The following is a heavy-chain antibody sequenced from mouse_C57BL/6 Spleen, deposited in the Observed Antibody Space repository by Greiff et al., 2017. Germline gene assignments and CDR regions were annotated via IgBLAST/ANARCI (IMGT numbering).Heavy chain of an antibody. J-gene: IGHJ2*01. V-gene: IGHV1-59*01. D-gene: IGHD2-3*01. CDR3: TRLGDGSDY. Sequence: QVQLQQPGAELVRPGTSVKLSCKASGYTFTSYWMPWVKQRPGQGLEWIGEIDPSDSYTNYNQKFKGKATLTVDTSSSTAYMQLSSLTSEDSAVYYCTRLGDGSDYWGKGTTLTVSS. CDR1: GYTFTSYW. CDR2: IDPSDSYT.